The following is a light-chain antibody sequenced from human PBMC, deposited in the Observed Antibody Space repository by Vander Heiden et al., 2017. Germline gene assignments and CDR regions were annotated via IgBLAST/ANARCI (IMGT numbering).Light chain of an antibody. J-gene: IGLJ3*02. V-gene: IGLV1-51*02. CDR1: SSSIGHNY. Sequence: QSVFTQPPSVSAAPGQQVTLPCSGSSSSIGHNYLSWYQQLTGTAPKLIIDENNKRPSGMPDRFSGSKSGTSATMGITGLQTGDEADYYCGTWDSSLWVFGGGTKLTVL. CDR2: ENN. CDR3: GTWDSSLWV.